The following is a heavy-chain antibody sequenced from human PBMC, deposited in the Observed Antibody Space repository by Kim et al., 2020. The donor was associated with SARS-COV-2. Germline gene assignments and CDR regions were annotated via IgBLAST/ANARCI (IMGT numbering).Heavy chain of an antibody. CDR3: ARVGRGYSYGQPPAGWFDP. V-gene: IGHV6-1*01. D-gene: IGHD5-18*01. CDR1: GDSVSSNSAA. J-gene: IGHJ5*02. Sequence: SQTLSLTCAISGDSVSSNSAAWNWIRQSPSRGLEWLGRTYYRSKWYNDYAVSVKSRITINPDTSKNQFSLQLNSVTPEDTAVYYCARVGRGYSYGQPPAGWFDPWGQGTLVTVSS. CDR2: TYYRSKWYN.